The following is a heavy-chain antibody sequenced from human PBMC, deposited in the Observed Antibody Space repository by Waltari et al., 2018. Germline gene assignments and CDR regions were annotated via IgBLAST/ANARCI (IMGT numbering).Heavy chain of an antibody. Sequence: EVQLLEPGGGLVQPGGSLRLPCAASGFLFSSSTINWVRQAPGKGLGLVSIFHGGCDTDYADCVRGRVIMSRDKSNNKLYLQMNSLRPEDSGVYYGAKGFDRASFGSWGQGALVTDSS. CDR3: AKGFDRASFGS. V-gene: IGHV3-23*03. J-gene: IGHJ4*02. D-gene: IGHD3-22*01. CDR1: GFLFSSST. CDR2: IFHGGCDT.